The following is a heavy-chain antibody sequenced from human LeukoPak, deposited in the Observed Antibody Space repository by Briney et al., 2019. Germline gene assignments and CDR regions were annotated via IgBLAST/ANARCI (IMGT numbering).Heavy chain of an antibody. V-gene: IGHV3-21*01. Sequence: GGSLRLSCAASGFTVSSNYMSWVRQAPGKGLEWVSSITGNIRYINYADSVKGRFTISRDNAKNSLYLQMNSLRDDDTAVYYCARSVQGTYGMDVWGQGTTVTVSS. CDR1: GFTVSSNY. J-gene: IGHJ6*02. D-gene: IGHD3-10*01. CDR2: ITGNIRYI. CDR3: ARSVQGTYGMDV.